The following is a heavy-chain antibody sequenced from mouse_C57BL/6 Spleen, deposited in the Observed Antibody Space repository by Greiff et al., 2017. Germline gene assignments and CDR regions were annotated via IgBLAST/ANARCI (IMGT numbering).Heavy chain of an antibody. Sequence: EVKVVESEGGLVQPGSSMKLSCTASGFTFSDYYMAWVRQVPEKGLEWVANINYDGSSTYYLDYLKSRFIITRDNAKNILYMQMSSLKSEDTATDYCARGGGFYAMDYWGQGTSVTVSS. V-gene: IGHV5-16*01. J-gene: IGHJ4*01. CDR3: ARGGGFYAMDY. CDR2: INYDGSST. CDR1: GFTFSDYY.